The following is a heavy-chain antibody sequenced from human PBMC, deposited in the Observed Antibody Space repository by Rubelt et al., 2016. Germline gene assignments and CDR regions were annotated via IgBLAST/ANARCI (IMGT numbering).Heavy chain of an antibody. CDR3: ARHVDYSSGLDY. Sequence: EVQLVQSGAEVKKPGESLRISCKGSGYSFTTYWISWVRQMPGKGLEWMGRIDPSDSYTNYSPSFQGHVTISADKSISTAYLQWSSLQASDTAVYYCARHVDYSSGLDYWGQGTLVTVSS. D-gene: IGHD6-19*01. CDR2: IDPSDSYT. CDR1: GYSFTTYW. V-gene: IGHV5-10-1*01. J-gene: IGHJ4*02.